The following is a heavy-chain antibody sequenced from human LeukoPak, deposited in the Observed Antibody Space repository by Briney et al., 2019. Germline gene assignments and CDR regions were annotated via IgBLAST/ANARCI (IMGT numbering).Heavy chain of an antibody. D-gene: IGHD3-3*01. CDR3: ARDRAIFGVVYYFDY. CDR1: GFTFSSYA. J-gene: IGHJ4*02. Sequence: GGSLRLSCAASGFTFSSYAMHWVRQAPGKGLEWVAVISYDGSNKYYADSVKGRFTISRDNSKNTLYLQMNSLRAEDTAVYYCARDRAIFGVVYYFDYWGQGTLVTVSS. CDR2: ISYDGSNK. V-gene: IGHV3-30*01.